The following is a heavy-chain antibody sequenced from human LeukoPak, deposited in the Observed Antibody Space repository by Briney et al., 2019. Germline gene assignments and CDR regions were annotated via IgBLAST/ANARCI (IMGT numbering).Heavy chain of an antibody. Sequence: ASETLSLTCTVSGGSISSSSYYWGWIRQPLGKGLEWIGSIYHSGSTYYNPSLKSRVTISVDTSKNQFPLKLSSVTAADTAVYYCARNYQDTAMVHFDYWGQGTLVTVSS. D-gene: IGHD5-18*01. V-gene: IGHV4-39*06. J-gene: IGHJ4*02. CDR3: ARNYQDTAMVHFDY. CDR1: GGSISSSSYY. CDR2: IYHSGST.